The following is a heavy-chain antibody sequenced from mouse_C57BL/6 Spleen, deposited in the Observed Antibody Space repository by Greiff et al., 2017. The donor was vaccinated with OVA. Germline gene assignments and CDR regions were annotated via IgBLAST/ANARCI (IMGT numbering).Heavy chain of an antibody. CDR1: GYAFSSSW. D-gene: IGHD1-1*01. Sequence: VQVVESGPELVKPGASVKISCKASGYAFSSSWMNWVKQRPGKGLEWIGRIYPGDGDTNYNGKFKGKATLTADKSSSTAYMQLSSLTSEDSAVYFCASSPQSSYVGAYWGQGTLVTVSA. CDR2: IYPGDGDT. V-gene: IGHV1-82*01. J-gene: IGHJ3*01. CDR3: ASSPQSSYVGAY.